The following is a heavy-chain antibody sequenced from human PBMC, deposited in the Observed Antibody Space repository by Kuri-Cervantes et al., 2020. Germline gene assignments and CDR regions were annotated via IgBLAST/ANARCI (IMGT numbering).Heavy chain of an antibody. D-gene: IGHD6-13*01. Sequence: LSLTCAASGFTFSSYWMSWVRQAPGKGLEWVANIKQDGSEKYYVDSVKGRFAISRDNAKNSLYLQMNGLRAEDTAVYYCARDRSTWDSSSWYRGLWDYYYGMDVWGQGTTVTVSS. CDR1: GFTFSSYW. CDR2: IKQDGSEK. V-gene: IGHV3-7*01. J-gene: IGHJ6*02. CDR3: ARDRSTWDSSSWYRGLWDYYYGMDV.